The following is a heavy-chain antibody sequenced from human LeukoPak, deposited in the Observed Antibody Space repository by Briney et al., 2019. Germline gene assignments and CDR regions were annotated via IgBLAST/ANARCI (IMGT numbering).Heavy chain of an antibody. Sequence: GGSLRLSCAASGFTFSNFAMSWVRQTPGKGLEWLSAITGSGAATYYADSVKGRFTISRDNSKNTLCLQMNSLRAEDSAIYYCAKDLTMVRGDPNWFDPWGQGTLVTVSS. CDR2: ITGSGAAT. CDR3: AKDLTMVRGDPNWFDP. J-gene: IGHJ5*02. CDR1: GFTFSNFA. D-gene: IGHD3-10*01. V-gene: IGHV3-23*01.